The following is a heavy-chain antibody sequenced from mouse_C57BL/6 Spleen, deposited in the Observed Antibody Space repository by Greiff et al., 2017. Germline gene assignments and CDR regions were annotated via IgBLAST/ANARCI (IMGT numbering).Heavy chain of an antibody. V-gene: IGHV1-76*01. D-gene: IGHD2-2*01. J-gene: IGHJ1*03. CDR2: IYPGSGNT. CDR3: AREDGSDAAVFDV. CDR1: GYTFTDYY. Sequence: VQLQQSGAELVRPGASVKLSCKASGYTFTDYYINWVKQRPGQGLEWIARIYPGSGNTYYNEKFKGKATLTAEKSSSTAYMQLSSLTSEDSAVYFCAREDGSDAAVFDVWGTGTTVTVSS.